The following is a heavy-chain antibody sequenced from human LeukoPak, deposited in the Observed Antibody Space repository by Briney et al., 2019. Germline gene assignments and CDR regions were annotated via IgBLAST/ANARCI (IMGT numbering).Heavy chain of an antibody. V-gene: IGHV3-7*04. J-gene: IGHJ4*02. Sequence: GGSLRLSCAASGFTFSSYVMSWVREAPGKGLEWVANINQDGTEKNYVDSVKGRLTISRDNAKNSLYLQMSSLRAEDTAVYYCARNMGDYWGQGTLVTVSS. CDR2: INQDGTEK. D-gene: IGHD2/OR15-2a*01. CDR3: ARNMGDY. CDR1: GFTFSSYV.